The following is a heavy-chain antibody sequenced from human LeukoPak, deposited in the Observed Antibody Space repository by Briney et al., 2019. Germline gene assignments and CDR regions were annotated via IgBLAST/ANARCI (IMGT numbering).Heavy chain of an antibody. Sequence: QTLSLTCAISGDRVSSNSAAWNWIRQSPSRGLEWLGRTYYRSKWYNDYAVSVRSRTTINPDTSKNQFSLQLNSVTPEDTAVYYCARSGVIDMVPFDHWGQGTLVTVSS. CDR3: ARSGVIDMVPFDH. CDR1: GDRVSSNSAA. D-gene: IGHD2-21*01. CDR2: TYYRSKWYN. V-gene: IGHV6-1*01. J-gene: IGHJ4*02.